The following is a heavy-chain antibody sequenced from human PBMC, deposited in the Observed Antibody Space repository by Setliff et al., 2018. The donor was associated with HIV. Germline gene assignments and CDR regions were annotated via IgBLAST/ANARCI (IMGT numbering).Heavy chain of an antibody. CDR2: IQYDESNK. V-gene: IGHV3-30*02. CDR3: ATIARNTDWFSGTFYYYMDV. J-gene: IGHJ6*03. D-gene: IGHD3-9*01. Sequence: GGSLRLSCVVSGLTFSSYGFHWVRQAPGKGLDWVSFIQYDESNKYYGDSVRGRFTISRDNSKNTLYLQMNSLKSEDTAVYFCATIARNTDWFSGTFYYYMDVWGKGTTVTVSS. CDR1: GLTFSSYG.